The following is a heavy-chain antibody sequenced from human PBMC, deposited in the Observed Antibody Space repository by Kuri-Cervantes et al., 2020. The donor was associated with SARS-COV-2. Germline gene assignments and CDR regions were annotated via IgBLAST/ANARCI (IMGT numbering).Heavy chain of an antibody. J-gene: IGHJ5*02. D-gene: IGHD3-16*01. CDR2: IYYSGST. Sequence: GSLRLSCTVSGGSISSYYWSWIRQPPGKGLEWIGYIYYSGSTNYNPSPKSRATISIDTSKNQFSLNFNSVTAADTAVYFCAREAGGWFDPWGQGALVTVSS. CDR1: GGSISSYY. CDR3: AREAGGWFDP. V-gene: IGHV4-59*01.